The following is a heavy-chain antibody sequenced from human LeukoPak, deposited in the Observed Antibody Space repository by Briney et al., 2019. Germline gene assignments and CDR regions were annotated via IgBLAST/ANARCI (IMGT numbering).Heavy chain of an antibody. V-gene: IGHV3-21*04. CDR2: IISSSSYI. D-gene: IGHD3-22*01. J-gene: IGHJ4*02. Sequence: GGSLRLSCAASGFTFSTYSMNWVRQAPGKGLEWVAYIISSSSYIDYADSVKGRFTISRDHSKNTLYLQRNSLRAEDTAVYYCAKEAYYDSSGPDYWGQGTLVTVSS. CDR1: GFTFSTYS. CDR3: AKEAYYDSSGPDY.